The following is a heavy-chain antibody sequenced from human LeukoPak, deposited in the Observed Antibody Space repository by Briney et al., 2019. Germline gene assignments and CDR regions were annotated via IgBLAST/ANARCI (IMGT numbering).Heavy chain of an antibody. CDR1: GFTFSSYW. CDR3: AKHRGDYSGWYGDY. V-gene: IGHV3-23*01. D-gene: IGHD6-19*01. J-gene: IGHJ4*02. Sequence: PGGSLRLSRAASGFTFSSYWMSWVRQAPGKGLEWVSAISGSGGSTYYADSVKGRFTISRDNSKNTLYLQMNSLRAEDTAVYYCAKHRGDYSGWYGDYWGQGTLVTVSS. CDR2: ISGSGGST.